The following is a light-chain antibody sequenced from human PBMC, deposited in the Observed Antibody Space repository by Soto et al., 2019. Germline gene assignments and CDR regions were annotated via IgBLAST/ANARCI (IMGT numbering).Light chain of an antibody. V-gene: IGLV2-14*01. J-gene: IGLJ2*01. CDR2: EVG. CDR3: SSYTSSNSVV. CDR1: SSDIGTYIY. Sequence: QSALTQPASVSGSPGQSITISCTGTSSDIGTYIYVSWYLQHPGKAPKLLIYEVGNRPSGVSNRFSGSKSGNTASLIISGLQAEDEADYYCSSYTSSNSVVFGGGTKLTVL.